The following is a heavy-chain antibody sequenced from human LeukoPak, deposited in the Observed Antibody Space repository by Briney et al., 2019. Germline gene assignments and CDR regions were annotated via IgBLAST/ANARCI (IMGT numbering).Heavy chain of an antibody. V-gene: IGHV3-30*02. CDR2: IDDDGINF. CDR3: ARGPARGYYDGSGYDFDY. J-gene: IGHJ4*02. CDR1: GFTFRNFV. D-gene: IGHD5-12*01. Sequence: PGGSLRLSCAASGFTFRNFVMHWARQAPGKGLEWLTLIDDDGINFDYGKSVKGRFTISRDNSKNTLYLQMSSLESDDTAVYYCARGPARGYYDGSGYDFDYWGQGTLVTVSS.